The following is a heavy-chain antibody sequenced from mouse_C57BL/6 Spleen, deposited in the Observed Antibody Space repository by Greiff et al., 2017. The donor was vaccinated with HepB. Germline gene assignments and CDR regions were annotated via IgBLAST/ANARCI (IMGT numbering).Heavy chain of an antibody. Sequence: VKLMESGPELVKPGASVKISCKASGYAFSSSWMNWVKQRPGKGLEWIGRLYPGDGDTNYNGKFKGKATLTAYKSSSTAYMQLSSLTSEDSAVYFCARGDYGNYEAMDYWGQGTSVTVSS. V-gene: IGHV1-82*01. CDR3: ARGDYGNYEAMDY. J-gene: IGHJ4*01. D-gene: IGHD2-1*01. CDR2: LYPGDGDT. CDR1: GYAFSSSW.